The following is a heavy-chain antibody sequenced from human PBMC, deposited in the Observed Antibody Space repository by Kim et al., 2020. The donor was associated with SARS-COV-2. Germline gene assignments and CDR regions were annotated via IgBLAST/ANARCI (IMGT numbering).Heavy chain of an antibody. D-gene: IGHD3-10*01. CDR1: GFPFDDFS. J-gene: IGHJ6*01. CDR2: ITWDGNNP. CDR3: TKDKEKKLWFGGGVDV. Sequence: GGSLRLSCAASGFPFDDFSMHWVRQVPGKGLEWVSLITWDGNNPYYADSVRGRFTVSRDNSKNSLYLQMNSLEIEDTAVYYCTKDKEKKLWFGGGVDVWG. V-gene: IGHV3-43*01.